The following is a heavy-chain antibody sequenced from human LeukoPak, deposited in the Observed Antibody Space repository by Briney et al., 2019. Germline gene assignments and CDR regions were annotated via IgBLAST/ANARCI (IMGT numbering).Heavy chain of an antibody. J-gene: IGHJ4*02. D-gene: IGHD6-19*01. CDR3: ARLTGYSSGWYGQGYFDY. V-gene: IGHV5-51*01. CDR1: GYSFTSYW. CDR2: IYPGDSDT. Sequence: GKSLKISCKGSGYSFTSYWIGWVRQMPGKGLEWMGIIYPGDSDTRYSPSFQGQVTISADKSISTAYLQWSSLKASDTAMYYCARLTGYSSGWYGQGYFDYWGQGTLVTVSS.